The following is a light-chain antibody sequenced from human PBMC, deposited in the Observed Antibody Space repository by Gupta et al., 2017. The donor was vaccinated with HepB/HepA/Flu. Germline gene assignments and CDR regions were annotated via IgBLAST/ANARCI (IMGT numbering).Light chain of an antibody. CDR3: NSRDSSGNLVV. CDR2: GKN. Sequence: SSELTQDPAVSVALGQTVRITCQGDSLRSYYASRYQQKPGQAPGLVIYGKNNRPSGIPDRVAGYSSGNTAALTITGAQAEDEADYYCNSRDSSGNLVVFGGGTKLTVL. CDR1: SLRSYY. J-gene: IGLJ2*01. V-gene: IGLV3-19*01.